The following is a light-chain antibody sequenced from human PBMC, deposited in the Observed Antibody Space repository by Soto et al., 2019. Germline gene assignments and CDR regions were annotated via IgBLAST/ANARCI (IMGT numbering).Light chain of an antibody. Sequence: IRMAQSPSSLSASTGDRVTITCRASQGISSCLAWYQQKPGKAPKLLIYAASSLESGVPSRFSGSGSGTDFTLTINSLQPEDFATYYCQQANSFPLSFGGGTKVHIK. J-gene: IGKJ4*01. CDR3: QQANSFPLS. V-gene: IGKV1D-12*01. CDR1: QGISSC. CDR2: AAS.